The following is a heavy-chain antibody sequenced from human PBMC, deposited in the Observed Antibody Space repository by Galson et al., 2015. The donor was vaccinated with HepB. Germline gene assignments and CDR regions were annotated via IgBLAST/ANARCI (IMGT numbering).Heavy chain of an antibody. CDR2: ISYDGSNK. CDR1: GFTFSSYA. CDR3: AREPLLGPHYGMDV. V-gene: IGHV3-30-3*01. J-gene: IGHJ6*02. Sequence: SLRLSCAASGFTFSSYAMHWVRQAPGKGLEWVAVISYDGSNKYYADSVKGRFTISRDNSKNTLYLQMNSLRAEDTAVYYCAREPLLGPHYGMDVWGQGTTVTVSS. D-gene: IGHD7-27*01.